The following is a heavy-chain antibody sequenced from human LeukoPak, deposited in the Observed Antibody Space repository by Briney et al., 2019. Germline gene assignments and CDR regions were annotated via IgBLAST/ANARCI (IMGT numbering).Heavy chain of an antibody. V-gene: IGHV1-24*01. D-gene: IGHD3-22*01. Sequence: ASVTVSCKVSGYTLTELSMHWVRQAPGKGLEWMGGFDPEDGESIYAQKFQGRVTMTEDTSTDTAYMELSSLRSEDTAVYYCATTIDSSGYPFDYWGQGTLVTVSS. J-gene: IGHJ4*02. CDR1: GYTLTELS. CDR2: FDPEDGES. CDR3: ATTIDSSGYPFDY.